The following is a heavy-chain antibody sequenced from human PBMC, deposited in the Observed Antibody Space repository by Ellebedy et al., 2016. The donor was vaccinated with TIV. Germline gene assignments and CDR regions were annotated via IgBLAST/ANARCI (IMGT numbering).Heavy chain of an antibody. Sequence: SETLSLTCTVSGGSISSYYWSWIRQPPGKGLEWIGYVYYSGSTNYNPSLESRVTISLDTSKNQFSLKLSSVTAADTAVYYCAGGDIARTPAGERNWFDPWGQGTQVTVSP. J-gene: IGHJ5*02. V-gene: IGHV4-59*01. CDR2: VYYSGST. CDR1: GGSISSYY. D-gene: IGHD3-16*01. CDR3: AGGDIARTPAGERNWFDP.